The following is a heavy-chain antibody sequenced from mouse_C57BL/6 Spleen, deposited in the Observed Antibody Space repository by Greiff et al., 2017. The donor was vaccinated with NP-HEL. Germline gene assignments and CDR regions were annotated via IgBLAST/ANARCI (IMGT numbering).Heavy chain of an antibody. V-gene: IGHV1-15*01. Sequence: VKLVESGAELVRPGASVTLSCKASGYTFTDYEMHWVKQTPVHGLEWIGAIDPETGGTAYNQKFKGKAILTADKSSSTAYMELRSLTSEDSAVYYCTFTTVVATDWYFDVWGTGTTVTVSS. J-gene: IGHJ1*03. CDR1: GYTFTDYE. CDR3: TFTTVVATDWYFDV. D-gene: IGHD1-1*01. CDR2: IDPETGGT.